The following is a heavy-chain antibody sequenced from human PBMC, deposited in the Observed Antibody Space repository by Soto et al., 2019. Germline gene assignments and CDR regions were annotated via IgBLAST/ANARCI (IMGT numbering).Heavy chain of an antibody. V-gene: IGHV4-4*02. J-gene: IGHJ5*01. CDR3: ARYIQWLDT. CDR1: GGSISSSNW. Sequence: SETLSLTCAVSGGSISSSNWWTWVRQPPGMGLEWIGEIYHTGSTNYNPSLKSRVTISLDKSKNQFSLKLSSVTAADTAVYYCARYIQWLDTWGQGTLVTVSS. CDR2: IYHTGST. D-gene: IGHD5-18*01.